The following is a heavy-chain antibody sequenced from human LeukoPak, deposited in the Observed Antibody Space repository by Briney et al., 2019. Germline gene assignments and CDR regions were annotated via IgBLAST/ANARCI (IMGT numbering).Heavy chain of an antibody. D-gene: IGHD6-19*01. V-gene: IGHV3-33*06. Sequence: GGSLRLSCAASGFTFSSYGMRWVRQAPGQGLELVAVIWYDGSNKYYADSVKGRFTISRDNSKNTLYLQMNSLRAEDTAVYYCAKSGRKYSSGWYDDYWGQGTLVTVSS. CDR3: AKSGRKYSSGWYDDY. CDR1: GFTFSSYG. J-gene: IGHJ4*02. CDR2: IWYDGSNK.